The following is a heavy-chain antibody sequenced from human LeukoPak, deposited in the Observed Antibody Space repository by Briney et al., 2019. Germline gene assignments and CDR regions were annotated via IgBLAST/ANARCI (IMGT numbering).Heavy chain of an antibody. CDR2: IRYDGSNK. J-gene: IGHJ4*02. CDR3: AKVSVRSWYGKDY. Sequence: PGGSLRLSCAASGFTFSSYGMHWVRQAPGKGLEWVAFIRYDGSNKYYADSVKGRFTISRDNSKNTLYLQMNSLRAEDTAVYYCAKVSVRSWYGKDYWGQGTLVTVSS. D-gene: IGHD6-13*01. V-gene: IGHV3-30*02. CDR1: GFTFSSYG.